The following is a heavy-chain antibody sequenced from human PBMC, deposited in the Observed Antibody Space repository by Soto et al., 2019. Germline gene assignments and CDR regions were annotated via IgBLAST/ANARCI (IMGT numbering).Heavy chain of an antibody. Sequence: QVQLQQWGAGPLRPLETLSLTCGVSGGSFSGYYWAWIRQSPGKGLEWIGEINDRGSINYNPSLKSRVRISVDPSKNHYSLNLGSVAAADTAVYYCARESHDILTGPPWVWYFDLWGRGTLVTVSS. V-gene: IGHV4-34*01. D-gene: IGHD3-9*01. J-gene: IGHJ2*01. CDR2: INDRGSI. CDR1: GGSFSGYY. CDR3: ARESHDILTGPPWVWYFDL.